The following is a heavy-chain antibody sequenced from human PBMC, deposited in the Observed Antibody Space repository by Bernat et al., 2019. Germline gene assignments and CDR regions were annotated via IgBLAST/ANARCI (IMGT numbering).Heavy chain of an antibody. V-gene: IGHV3-11*06. Sequence: QVQLVESGGGLVKPGGSLRLSCAASGFTFSDFYMRWIRQAPGKGPEWVSYISSSGSYISYADSVKGRFTISRDNAKNSLYLQMNSLRVEDSALYYCARARRGYQGRIEAIDYWGQGTLVTVSS. CDR3: ARARRGYQGRIEAIDY. J-gene: IGHJ4*02. CDR1: GFTFSDFY. D-gene: IGHD6-13*01. CDR2: ISSSGSYI.